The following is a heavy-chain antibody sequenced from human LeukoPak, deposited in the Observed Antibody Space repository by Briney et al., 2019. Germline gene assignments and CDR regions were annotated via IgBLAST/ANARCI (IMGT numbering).Heavy chain of an antibody. CDR1: GFKFSCYS. CDR3: ARVEGYGHFGL. V-gene: IGHV3-64*02. J-gene: IGHJ2*01. D-gene: IGHD2-15*01. Sequence: SGGPLRLSCAASGFKFSCYSMHCVRQVPGKGLEYLTAITGNRGDTYYADCVRGKFTISRDNSKNTLYLQMGSLRPEDMAVYYCARVEGYGHFGLWGRGTLVTVSS. CDR2: ITGNRGDT.